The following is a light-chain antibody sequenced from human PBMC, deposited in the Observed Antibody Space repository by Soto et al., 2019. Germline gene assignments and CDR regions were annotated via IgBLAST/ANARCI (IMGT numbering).Light chain of an antibody. J-gene: IGKJ5*01. CDR2: DTS. Sequence: VLTQSPATLSLAPGARATLSCRASHVLSSYLAWYQQKPGQPPRLLIYDTSSRATGIPARFSGSRSGTDFTLTISSLEPEDFAVYYCQQRSNWPPTTFGQGTRLEI. CDR1: HVLSSY. CDR3: QQRSNWPPTT. V-gene: IGKV3-11*01.